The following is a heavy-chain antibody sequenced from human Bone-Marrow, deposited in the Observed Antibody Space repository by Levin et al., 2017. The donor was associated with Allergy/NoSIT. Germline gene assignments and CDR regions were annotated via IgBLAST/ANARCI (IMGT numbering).Heavy chain of an antibody. J-gene: IGHJ6*02. CDR1: GYTFTSYG. V-gene: IGHV1-18*01. Sequence: GESLKISCKASGYTFTSYGISWVRQAPGQGLEWMGWISAYNGNTNYAQKLQGRVTMTTDTFTSTAYMELRSLRSDDTAVYYCAFRITGTTSPVYGMDVWGQGTTVTVSS. CDR2: ISAYNGNT. D-gene: IGHD1-7*01. CDR3: AFRITGTTSPVYGMDV.